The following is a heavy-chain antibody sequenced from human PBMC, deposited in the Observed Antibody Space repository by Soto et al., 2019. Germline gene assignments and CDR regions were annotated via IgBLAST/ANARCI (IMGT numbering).Heavy chain of an antibody. CDR2: IYSGGST. D-gene: IGHD7-27*01. V-gene: IGHV3-66*02. Sequence: GGSLRLSCAASGFTVSSNYMSWVRQAPGKGLEWVSVIYSGGSTYYADSVKGRFTISRDNSENTLYLQMNSLRAEDTAVYYCAIPLRGTGDDDPPYHDAFDIWDQGTMVTVSS. J-gene: IGHJ3*02. CDR1: GFTVSSNY. CDR3: AIPLRGTGDDDPPYHDAFDI.